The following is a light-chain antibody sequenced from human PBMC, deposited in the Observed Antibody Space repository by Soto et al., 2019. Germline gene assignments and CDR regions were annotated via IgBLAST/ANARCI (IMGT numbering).Light chain of an antibody. CDR3: QHYGNTPPSVT. Sequence: EIVLTQSPGTLYLSPGERATLSCRASQSLSSSYLVWYQQKPGQAPRLLIYGASSRATGIPDRFSGSGSGTDFTLTISRLEPEDFAVYYCQHYGNTPPSVTFGPGTKVDI. CDR1: QSLSSSY. J-gene: IGKJ3*01. CDR2: GAS. V-gene: IGKV3-20*01.